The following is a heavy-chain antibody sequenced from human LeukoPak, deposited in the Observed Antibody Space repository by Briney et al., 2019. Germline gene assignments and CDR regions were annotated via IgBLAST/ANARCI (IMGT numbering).Heavy chain of an antibody. CDR3: AIMTATTPG. CDR2: IRSSDSNT. V-gene: IGHV3-23*01. J-gene: IGHJ4*02. Sequence: GGSLRLSCAASGFTFSSYAMSWVRQAPGEGLEWVSSIRSSDSNTYYADSVKGRFTISRDNSKNTLYLQMNSLRAEDTAVYYCAIMTATTPGWGQGTLITVSS. D-gene: IGHD1/OR15-1a*01. CDR1: GFTFSSYA.